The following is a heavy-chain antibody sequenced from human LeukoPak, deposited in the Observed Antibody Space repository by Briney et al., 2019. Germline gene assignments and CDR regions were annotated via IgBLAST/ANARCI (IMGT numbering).Heavy chain of an antibody. D-gene: IGHD3/OR15-3a*01. Sequence: GGSLRLSCAASGFGFSSYTMNWLRQAPVKGLEWVSSIRTNNYRYGAGSVKGRFTISRDNAKNSLFLQMDSLRAEDTAVYYCARDGHFDFWGQGTLVTVSS. J-gene: IGHJ4*02. CDR1: GFGFSSYT. CDR2: IRTNNYR. V-gene: IGHV3-21*01. CDR3: ARDGHFDF.